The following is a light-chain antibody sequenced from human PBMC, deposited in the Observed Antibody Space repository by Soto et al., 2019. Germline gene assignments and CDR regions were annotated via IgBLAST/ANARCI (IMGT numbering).Light chain of an antibody. J-gene: IGLJ2*01. CDR1: SSNIGNNY. V-gene: IGLV1-51*02. CDR2: ENN. CDR3: GTWDSSLSAHVV. Sequence: QSVLTQPPSVSAAPGLKVTISCSGSSSNIGNNYVSWYQQLPGTAPKLLIYENNKRPSGIPDRFSGSKSGTSATLGITGLQTGDEADYYCGTWDSSLSAHVVFGGGTKLTVL.